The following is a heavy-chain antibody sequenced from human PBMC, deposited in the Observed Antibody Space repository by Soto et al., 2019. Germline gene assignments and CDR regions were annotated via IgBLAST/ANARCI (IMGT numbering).Heavy chain of an antibody. CDR2: IIPIFGTA. CDR1: GGTFSSYA. CDR3: ARGGVPAATTIDY. J-gene: IGHJ4*02. V-gene: IGHV1-69*13. D-gene: IGHD2-2*01. Sequence: SVKVSCKASGGTFSSYAISWVRQAPGQGLEWMGGIIPIFGTANYAQKFQGRVTITADESTSTAYMELSSLRSEDTAVYYCARGGVPAATTIDYWGPGTLVTVPQ.